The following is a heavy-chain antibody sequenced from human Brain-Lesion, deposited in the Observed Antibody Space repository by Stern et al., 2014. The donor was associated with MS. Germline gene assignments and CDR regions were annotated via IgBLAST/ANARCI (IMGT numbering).Heavy chain of an antibody. CDR1: GGSVSSTSYA. Sequence: VQLLESGPGLVKPSETLSLTCTVAGGSVSSTSYAWAWIRQPPGKGLEWIGTIYYSGNTYYSPSPKSRLTISLDTSNNPLSLQLRFVTAADTAVYYCAGEEDIRYCSGGSCTGNWFDPWGQGTLVTVSS. CDR3: AGEEDIRYCSGGSCTGNWFDP. CDR2: IYYSGNT. D-gene: IGHD2-15*01. J-gene: IGHJ5*02. V-gene: IGHV4-39*01.